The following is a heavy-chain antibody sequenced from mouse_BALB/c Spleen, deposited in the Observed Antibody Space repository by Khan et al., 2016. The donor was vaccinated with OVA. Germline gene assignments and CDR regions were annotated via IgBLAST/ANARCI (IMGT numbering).Heavy chain of an antibody. CDR1: GYAFSGYW. D-gene: IGHD1-1*01. V-gene: IGHV1-9*01. Sequence: LVESGAELMKPGASVKISCKATGYAFSGYWIEWVKQRPGHGLEWIGEIFPGSVSSTYNEKFKGKATFTADTSSNTAYMQLSSLPSEDSAVYYWAARRQGLLLDWFAYWGQGTLVTVSA. CDR2: IFPGSVSS. CDR3: AARRQGLLLDWFAY. J-gene: IGHJ3*01.